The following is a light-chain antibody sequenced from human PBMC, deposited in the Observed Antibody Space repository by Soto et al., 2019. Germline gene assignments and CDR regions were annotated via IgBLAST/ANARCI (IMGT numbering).Light chain of an antibody. CDR3: QQRSNWQYT. CDR1: QGVSSY. V-gene: IGKV3D-11*01. J-gene: IGKJ2*01. Sequence: EIVLTQSPATLSLSPGERATLSCRASQGVSSYLAWYQQKPGQAPRLLIYDASNMATGIPARFSGSGPGTDFTLTISSLEPEDFAVYYCQQRSNWQYTFGQGTKLEIK. CDR2: DAS.